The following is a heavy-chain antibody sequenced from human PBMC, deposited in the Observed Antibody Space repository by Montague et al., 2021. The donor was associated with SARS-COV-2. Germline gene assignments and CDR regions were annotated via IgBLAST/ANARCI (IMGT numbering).Heavy chain of an antibody. CDR2: IYYSGTT. CDR1: GGSISSSSYY. D-gene: IGHD1-1*01. Sequence: SETLSLTCTVSGGSISSSSYYWGWIRQPPGKGPEWIGSIYYSGTTNYNPSLRSRVTMSVDTSKNQFSLRLSSVTAADTAVFYCAREDAGYWYFDLWGRGTLVTVSS. CDR3: AREDAGYWYFDL. J-gene: IGHJ2*01. V-gene: IGHV4-39*02.